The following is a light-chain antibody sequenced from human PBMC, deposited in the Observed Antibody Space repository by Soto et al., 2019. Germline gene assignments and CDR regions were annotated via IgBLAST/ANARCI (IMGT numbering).Light chain of an antibody. V-gene: IGLV1-44*01. J-gene: IGLJ3*02. CDR1: SSNIGSNT. CDR2: SSN. Sequence: QSVLTQPPSASVTPGQRVTISCSGSSSNIGSNTINWYQHLPGTAPKLLIYSSNQWPSGVPDRFSGSRSGTSASLAISGLQSEDEADYYCATWDDSLNGGVFGGGTKVTVL. CDR3: ATWDDSLNGGV.